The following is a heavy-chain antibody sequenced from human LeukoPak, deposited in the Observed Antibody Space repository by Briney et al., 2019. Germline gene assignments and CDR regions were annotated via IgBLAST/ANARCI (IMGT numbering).Heavy chain of an antibody. D-gene: IGHD3-10*01. CDR3: ARVSYYYGSGSYRPAAVYYFDY. CDR2: INSDGSST. CDR1: GFTFSSYW. J-gene: IGHJ4*02. Sequence: GGSLRLSCAASGFTFSSYWMHWVRQAPGKGQVWVSRINSDGSSTSYADSVKGRFTISRDNAKNTLYLQMNSLRAEDTAVYYCARVSYYYGSGSYRPAAVYYFDYWGQGTLVTVSS. V-gene: IGHV3-74*01.